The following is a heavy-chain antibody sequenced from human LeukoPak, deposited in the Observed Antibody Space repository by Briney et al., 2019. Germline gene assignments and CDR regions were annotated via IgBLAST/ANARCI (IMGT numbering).Heavy chain of an antibody. CDR2: INTNTGNP. J-gene: IGHJ4*02. V-gene: IGHV7-4-1*02. D-gene: IGHD6-13*01. Sequence: ASVKVSCKASGYTLTSYAMNWVRQAPGQGLEWMGWINTNTGNPTYAQGFTGRFVFSLDTSVSTAYLQISGLKAEDTAVYYCATSAYSSSWAIQPFDYWGQGTLVTVSS. CDR3: ATSAYSSSWAIQPFDY. CDR1: GYTLTSYA.